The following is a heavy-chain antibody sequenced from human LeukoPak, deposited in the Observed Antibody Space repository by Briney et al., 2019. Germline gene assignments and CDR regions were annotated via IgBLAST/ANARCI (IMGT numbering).Heavy chain of an antibody. V-gene: IGHV3-48*01. CDR1: GFTFSSYG. Sequence: GGSLRLSCAASGFTFSSYGMRWVRQAPGKGLEWISYISSSGTTIYSADSVNAPFTLSRDNAKHSLSLQMNGLRADDTAVYYCARDFGSGRRWFDYWGRGTLVTVSS. J-gene: IGHJ4*02. CDR3: ARDFGSGRRWFDY. D-gene: IGHD4-23*01. CDR2: ISSSGTTI.